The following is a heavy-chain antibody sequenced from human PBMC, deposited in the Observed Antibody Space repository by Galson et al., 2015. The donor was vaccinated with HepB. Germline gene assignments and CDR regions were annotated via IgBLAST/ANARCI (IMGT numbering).Heavy chain of an antibody. Sequence: SLRLSCAASGFIFSDYYMNWIRQAPGKGLERVSYISSNSSDTNYADCVKGRFTISRDNAKNSLFLQMKSLRAEDTAVYYCRVGATFSPQDDYWGQGTLVTVSS. D-gene: IGHD1-26*01. CDR1: GFIFSDYY. CDR3: RVGATFSPQDDY. J-gene: IGHJ4*02. V-gene: IGHV3-11*06. CDR2: ISSNSSDT.